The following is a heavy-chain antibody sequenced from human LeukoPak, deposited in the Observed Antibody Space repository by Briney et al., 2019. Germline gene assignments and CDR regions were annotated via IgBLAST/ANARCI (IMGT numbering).Heavy chain of an antibody. Sequence: GASVKVSCKASGYTFTSYYMHWVRQAPGQGLEWMGWINPNSGGTNYAQKFQGRVTMTRDTSISTAYMKLSRLRSDDTAVYYCARVPYCSSTSCHRPYSDYWGQGTLVTVSS. CDR1: GYTFTSYY. CDR3: ARVPYCSSTSCHRPYSDY. J-gene: IGHJ4*02. D-gene: IGHD2-2*01. V-gene: IGHV1-2*02. CDR2: INPNSGGT.